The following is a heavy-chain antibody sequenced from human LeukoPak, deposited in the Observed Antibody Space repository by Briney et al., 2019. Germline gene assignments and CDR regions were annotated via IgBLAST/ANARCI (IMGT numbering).Heavy chain of an antibody. V-gene: IGHV3-73*01. J-gene: IGHJ4*02. CDR1: GFTFSGSA. Sequence: GGSLRLSCAACGFTFSGSAMHWVRQASGKGLEWVGRIRSEANIYATAYAASVKGRFTISRDDSKNTAYLQMNSLKTEDTAVYYCTRQTADCSSTSCIVDYGGQGTLVTVSS. CDR2: IRSEANIYAT. D-gene: IGHD2-2*01. CDR3: TRQTADCSSTSCIVDY.